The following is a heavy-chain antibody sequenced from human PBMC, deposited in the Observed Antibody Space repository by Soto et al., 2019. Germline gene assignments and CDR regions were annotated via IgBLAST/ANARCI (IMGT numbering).Heavy chain of an antibody. CDR3: AKAVPQYCSGGSCYWYFDY. J-gene: IGHJ4*02. D-gene: IGHD2-15*01. CDR2: ISGSGGST. CDR1: GFTFSSYA. Sequence: EVQLLESGGGLVQPGGSLRLSCAASGFTFSSYAMSWVRQAPGKGLEWVSAISGSGGSTYYADSVKGRFTISRDNSKNTLYLQMNSLRAEDTAVYYCAKAVPQYCSGGSCYWYFDYWGQGTLVTVSS. V-gene: IGHV3-23*01.